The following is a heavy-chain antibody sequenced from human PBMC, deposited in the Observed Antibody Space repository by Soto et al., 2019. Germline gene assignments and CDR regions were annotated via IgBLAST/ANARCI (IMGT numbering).Heavy chain of an antibody. V-gene: IGHV3-33*01. Sequence: ESGGGVVQPGRSLRLSCAASGFTFSSDGMHWVRQAPGKGLEWVAVIWYDGSNKYYADSVKGRFTISRDNSKNTPCLQMNRLRAEDTAVYYCARGPSGSYPLFDYWGKGTLVTVSS. CDR2: IWYDGSNK. CDR1: GFTFSSDG. D-gene: IGHD1-26*01. J-gene: IGHJ4*02. CDR3: ARGPSGSYPLFDY.